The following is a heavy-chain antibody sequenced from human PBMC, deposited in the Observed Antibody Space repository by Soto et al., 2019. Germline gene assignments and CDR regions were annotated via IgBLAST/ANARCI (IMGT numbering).Heavy chain of an antibody. V-gene: IGHV4-34*01. J-gene: IGHJ4*02. CDR1: GGSFSGYY. D-gene: IGHD7-27*01. CDR3: ARGWGGIFDY. CDR2: INHSGST. Sequence: PSETLSLTCAVYGGSFSGYYWSWIRQPPGKGLEWIGEINHSGSTNYNPSLKSRVTISLDTSKNQFSLKLSSVTAADTAVYYCARGWGGIFDYWGQGTLVTVSS.